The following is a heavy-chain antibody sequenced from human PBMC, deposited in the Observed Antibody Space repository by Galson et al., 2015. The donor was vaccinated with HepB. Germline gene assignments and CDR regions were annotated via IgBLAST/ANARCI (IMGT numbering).Heavy chain of an antibody. D-gene: IGHD2-2*01. CDR3: ARDRVDCSSTSCYRPTTYYYYMDV. J-gene: IGHJ6*03. V-gene: IGHV1-46*01. Sequence: SVKVSCKASGYTFTSYYMHWVRQAPGQGLEWMGIINPSGGSTSYAQKFQGGVTMTRDTSTSAVYMELSSLRSEDTAVYYCARDRVDCSSTSCYRPTTYYYYMDVWGKGTTVTVSS. CDR1: GYTFTSYY. CDR2: INPSGGST.